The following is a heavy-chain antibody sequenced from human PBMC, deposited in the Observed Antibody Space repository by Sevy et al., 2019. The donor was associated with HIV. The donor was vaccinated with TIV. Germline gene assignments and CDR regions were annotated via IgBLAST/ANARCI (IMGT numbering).Heavy chain of an antibody. Sequence: GGSLRLSCTASGFLFSSYEMNWVRQAPGKGLEWVSYITSSDRDKYYSDSVKGRFTISRDNAKNSLFLQMNSLRAEDTAVYYCARDFPPSATTLPHFDYWGQGTLVTVSS. D-gene: IGHD4-17*01. CDR1: GFLFSSYE. CDR2: ITSSDRDK. V-gene: IGHV3-48*03. CDR3: ARDFPPSATTLPHFDY. J-gene: IGHJ4*02.